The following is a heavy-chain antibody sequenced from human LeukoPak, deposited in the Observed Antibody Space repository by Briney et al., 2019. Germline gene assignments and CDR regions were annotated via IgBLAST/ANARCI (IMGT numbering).Heavy chain of an antibody. V-gene: IGHV5-10-1*01. Sequence: GESLKISCKGSGYSFTSYWISWVRQMPGKGLEWMGRIDPSDSYTNYSPSFQGHVTISADKSISTAYPQWSSLKASDTAMYYCARLRITMVRGVIYFDPWGQGTLVTVSS. CDR1: GYSFTSYW. CDR3: ARLRITMVRGVIYFDP. CDR2: IDPSDSYT. J-gene: IGHJ5*02. D-gene: IGHD3-10*01.